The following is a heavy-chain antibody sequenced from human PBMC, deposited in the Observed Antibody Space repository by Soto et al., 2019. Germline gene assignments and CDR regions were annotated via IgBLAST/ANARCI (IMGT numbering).Heavy chain of an antibody. Sequence: EVQLVESGGGLVQPGGSLRLSCAASGFTFSTYWMHWVRQAPGKGLVWVSRINGDESRRNYADSVEGRFTISRDNAKNTGYLQMNSLRDEDTAVYYCARGGLYRFYMDVWGKGTTVTVSS. CDR2: INGDESRR. CDR1: GFTFSTYW. J-gene: IGHJ6*03. V-gene: IGHV3-74*01. CDR3: ARGGLYRFYMDV.